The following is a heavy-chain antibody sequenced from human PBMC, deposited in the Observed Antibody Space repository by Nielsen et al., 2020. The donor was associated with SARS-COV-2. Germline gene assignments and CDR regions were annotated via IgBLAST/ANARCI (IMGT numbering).Heavy chain of an antibody. D-gene: IGHD3-10*01. J-gene: IGHJ4*02. CDR2: IYHSGST. Sequence: WIRQPPGKGLEWIGSIYHSGSTYYNPSLKSRVTISVDTSKNQFSLKLSSVTAADTAVYNCARTLGRQALPLWFGESHTDYWGQGTLVTVSS. CDR3: ARTLGRQALPLWFGESHTDY. V-gene: IGHV4-38-2*01.